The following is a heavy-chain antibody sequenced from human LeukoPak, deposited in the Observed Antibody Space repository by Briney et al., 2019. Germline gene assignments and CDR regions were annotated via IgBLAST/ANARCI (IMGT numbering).Heavy chain of an antibody. CDR3: ARRFSGWRFDY. J-gene: IGHJ4*02. Sequence: ASVKVSCKASGYTFTSYAMHWVRQAPGQRLEWMGWINAGDGNTEYSQKFQGRVTITRDTSASTAYMELSSLRSEDTAVYYCARRFSGWRFDYWGQGTLVTVSS. D-gene: IGHD6-19*01. V-gene: IGHV1-3*01. CDR2: INAGDGNT. CDR1: GYTFTSYA.